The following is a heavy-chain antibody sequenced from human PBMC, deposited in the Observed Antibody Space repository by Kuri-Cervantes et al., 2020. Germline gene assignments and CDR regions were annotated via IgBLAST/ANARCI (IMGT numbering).Heavy chain of an antibody. V-gene: IGHV3-48*04. J-gene: IGHJ6*03. CDR1: GFTFSNFG. Sequence: GESLKISCAASGFTFSNFGMHWVRQAPGKGLEWVSYISSSGSTIYYADSVKGRFTISRDNAKNSLYLQMNSLRAEDTAVYYCAREYYYGSGSYLYYYYYMDVWGKGTTVTVSS. CDR2: ISSSGSTI. D-gene: IGHD3-10*01. CDR3: AREYYYGSGSYLYYYYYMDV.